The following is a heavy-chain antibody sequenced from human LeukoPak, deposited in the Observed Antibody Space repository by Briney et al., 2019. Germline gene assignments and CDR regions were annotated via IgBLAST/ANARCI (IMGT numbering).Heavy chain of an antibody. CDR2: INHSGST. Sequence: SQTLSLTCTVSGGSISSGGYYWSWIRQHPGKGLEWIGEINHSGSTNYNPSLKSRVTISVDTSKNQFSLKLSSVTAADTAVYYCARLVSQWLVHRSYYFDYWGQGTLVTVSS. D-gene: IGHD6-19*01. V-gene: IGHV4-31*03. CDR1: GGSISSGGYY. CDR3: ARLVSQWLVHRSYYFDY. J-gene: IGHJ4*02.